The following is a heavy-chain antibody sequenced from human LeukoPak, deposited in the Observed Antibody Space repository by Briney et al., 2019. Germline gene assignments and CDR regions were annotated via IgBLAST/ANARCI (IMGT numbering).Heavy chain of an antibody. D-gene: IGHD2-2*01. V-gene: IGHV3-21*01. J-gene: IGHJ4*02. CDR2: ISSSSSYI. CDR3: ARIPAAMPH. Sequence: PGGSLRLSCAASGFTVSSNYMSWVRQAPGKGLEWVSSISSSSSYIYYADSVKGRFTISRDNAKNSLYLQMNSLRAEDTAVYYCARIPAAMPHWGQGTLVTVSS. CDR1: GFTVSSNY.